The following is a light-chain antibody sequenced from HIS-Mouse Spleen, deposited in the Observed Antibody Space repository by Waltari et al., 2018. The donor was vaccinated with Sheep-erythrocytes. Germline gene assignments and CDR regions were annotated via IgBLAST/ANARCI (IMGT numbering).Light chain of an antibody. J-gene: IGLJ3*02. Sequence: QSALTQPASVSGSPGQSITISCPGTSRDVGSYNLVSCYQQPPGKAPKLMIYEGSKRPSGVSNRFSGSNKATLVCLISDFYPGAVTVAWKADYYCCSYAGSSTPWVFGGGTKLTVL. V-gene: IGLV2-23*01. CDR3: CSYAGSSTPWV. CDR2: EGS. CDR1: SRDVGSYNL.